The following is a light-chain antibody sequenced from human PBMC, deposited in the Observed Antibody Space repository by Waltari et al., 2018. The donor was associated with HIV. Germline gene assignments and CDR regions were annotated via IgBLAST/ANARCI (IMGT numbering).Light chain of an antibody. V-gene: IGLV3-21*02. CDR2: DDS. CDR3: QVWDESNEQVV. Sequence: YVLTQPPSVSVAPGQTARITCGGDNIAGRKVHWYQRRPGQAPALVVFDDSDRPSGIPERFSGSIAGNTATMIISRVEDGDEADYYCQVWDESNEQVVFGGGTRLTVL. CDR1: NIAGRK. J-gene: IGLJ2*01.